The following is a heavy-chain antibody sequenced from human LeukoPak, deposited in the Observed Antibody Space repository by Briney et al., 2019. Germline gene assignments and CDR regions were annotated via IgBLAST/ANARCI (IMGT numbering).Heavy chain of an antibody. CDR2: MNPNSGNT. V-gene: IGHV1-8*01. J-gene: IGHJ4*02. Sequence: ASVKVSCKASGYTFTSYDINWVRQATGQGLEWMGWMNPNSGNTGYAQKFQGRVTMTRNTSISTAYMELSSMRSEDTAVYCCARGARFGSSWYRLFDYWGQGTLVTVSS. D-gene: IGHD6-13*01. CDR1: GYTFTSYD. CDR3: ARGARFGSSWYRLFDY.